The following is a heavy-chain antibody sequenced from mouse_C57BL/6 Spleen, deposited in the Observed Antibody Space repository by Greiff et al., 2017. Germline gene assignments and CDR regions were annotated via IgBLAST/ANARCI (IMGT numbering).Heavy chain of an antibody. Sequence: EVKLMESGPELVKPGASVKISCKASGYSFTDYNMNWVKQSNGKSLEWIGVINPNYGTTSYNQTFKGKATLTIDQSSSTAYMQLNSMTSEDTTVYNCARRDWYVGYWGQETLVTVSA. CDR2: INPNYGTT. J-gene: IGHJ3*01. V-gene: IGHV1-39*01. D-gene: IGHD2-14*01. CDR1: GYSFTDYN. CDR3: ARRDWYVGY.